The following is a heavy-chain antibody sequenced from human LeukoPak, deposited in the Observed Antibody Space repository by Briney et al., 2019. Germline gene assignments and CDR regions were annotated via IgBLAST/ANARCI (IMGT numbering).Heavy chain of an antibody. Sequence: GGSLRLSCAASGFTFSNYAMSWVRQAPGKGLEWVSYISSSGSTIYYADSVKGRFTISRDNAKNSLYLQMNSLRAEDTAVYYCSSGYDAYYFDYWGQGTLVTVSS. CDR2: ISSSGSTI. CDR1: GFTFSNYA. D-gene: IGHD5-12*01. J-gene: IGHJ4*02. V-gene: IGHV3-48*03. CDR3: SSGYDAYYFDY.